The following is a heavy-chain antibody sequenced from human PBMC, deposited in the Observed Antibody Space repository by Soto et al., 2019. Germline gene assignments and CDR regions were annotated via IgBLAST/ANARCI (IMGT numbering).Heavy chain of an antibody. Sequence: SETLSLTCTVSGGSISSGDYYWSWIRQPPGKGLEWIGYIYYSGSTYYNPSLKSRATISVDTSKNQFSLKLSSVTAADTAVYYCARDEKVTGTTLSWFEPWGQGTLVTASS. CDR3: ARDEKVTGTTLSWFEP. CDR1: GGSISSGDYY. CDR2: IYYSGST. J-gene: IGHJ5*02. V-gene: IGHV4-30-4*01. D-gene: IGHD1-7*01.